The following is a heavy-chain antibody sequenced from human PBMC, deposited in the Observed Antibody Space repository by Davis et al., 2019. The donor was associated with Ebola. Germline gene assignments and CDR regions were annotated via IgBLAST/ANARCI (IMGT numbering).Heavy chain of an antibody. Sequence: ESLKISCAASGFTFSGSAMHWVRQASGKGLVRVGRIRSKANSYATAYAASVKGRFTISRDDSKNTEYLQMNSLKTEGTAVYYCTGTVAGVDYWGQGTLVTVSS. CDR3: TGTVAGVDY. CDR2: IRSKANSYAT. J-gene: IGHJ4*02. V-gene: IGHV3-73*01. D-gene: IGHD6-19*01. CDR1: GFTFSGSA.